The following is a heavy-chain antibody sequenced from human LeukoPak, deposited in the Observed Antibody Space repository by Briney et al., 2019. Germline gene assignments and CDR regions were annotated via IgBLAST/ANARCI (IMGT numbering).Heavy chain of an antibody. Sequence: SETLSLTCTVSGGSISSGDYYWRWIRQSPGKGLVWIGYIDYSGDTYYNPSLKSRVTISVDTSKNQLSLKLSSVTAADTAVYYCARTFTVVTGFDYWGQGTLVTVSS. D-gene: IGHD4-23*01. CDR1: GGSISSGDYY. J-gene: IGHJ4*02. V-gene: IGHV4-30-4*01. CDR2: IDYSGDT. CDR3: ARTFTVVTGFDY.